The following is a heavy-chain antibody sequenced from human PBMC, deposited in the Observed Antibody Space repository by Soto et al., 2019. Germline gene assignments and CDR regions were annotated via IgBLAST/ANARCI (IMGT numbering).Heavy chain of an antibody. CDR1: GFTFSNYW. D-gene: IGHD2-15*01. CDR3: ASSYGSNVPSDY. CDR2: IKTDGTIT. Sequence: EVQLVESGGGLVQPGESLRLSCAASGFTFSNYWMNWVRQAPGKGLVWVSRIKTDGTITTYADSVKGRFTISRDNAKKTLYLQMTSLRVEDTAVYYCASSYGSNVPSDYWVQGTMVTVSS. V-gene: IGHV3-74*01. J-gene: IGHJ4*02.